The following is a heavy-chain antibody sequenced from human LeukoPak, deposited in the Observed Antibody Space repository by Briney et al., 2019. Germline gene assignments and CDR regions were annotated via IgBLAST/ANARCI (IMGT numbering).Heavy chain of an antibody. CDR2: IYYSGST. CDR1: GGSISSGGYY. D-gene: IGHD3-10*01. Sequence: PSETLSLTCTVSGGSISSGGYYWSWIRQHPGKGLEWIGYIYYSGSTYYNPSLKSRVTISVDTSKNQFSLKLSSVTAADTAVYYCARDRGFTMVRGVIIPNYYYYGMDVWGQGTTVTVSS. CDR3: ARDRGFTMVRGVIIPNYYYYGMDV. V-gene: IGHV4-31*03. J-gene: IGHJ6*02.